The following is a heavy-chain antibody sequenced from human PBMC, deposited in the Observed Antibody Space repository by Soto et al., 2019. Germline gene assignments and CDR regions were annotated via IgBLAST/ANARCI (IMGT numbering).Heavy chain of an antibody. J-gene: IGHJ4*02. CDR3: ATAGDYCSTTTCYVIDY. D-gene: IGHD2-2*01. CDR1: GYTFTSYA. CDR2: INAGNGYT. Sequence: QVQLVQSGAEVKKPGASVKISCKASGYTFTSYAMHWVRQAPGQRLEWMGWINAGNGYTKYSQKFQGRVTVTRDTSASTAYMELSSLRSEDTAVYYCATAGDYCSTTTCYVIDYWGQGTLVTVSS. V-gene: IGHV1-3*01.